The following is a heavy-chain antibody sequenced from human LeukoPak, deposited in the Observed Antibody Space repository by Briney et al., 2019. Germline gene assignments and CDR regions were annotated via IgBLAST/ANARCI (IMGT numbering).Heavy chain of an antibody. CDR2: ISAYNGNT. Sequence: ASVKVSCKASGYTFTSYGISWVRQAPGQGLEWMGWISAYNGNTNYAQKLQGGVTMTTDTSTSTAYMELRSLRSDDTAVYYCARVKYSSSWFKYNWFDPWGQGTLVTVSS. V-gene: IGHV1-18*01. J-gene: IGHJ5*02. D-gene: IGHD6-13*01. CDR3: ARVKYSSSWFKYNWFDP. CDR1: GYTFTSYG.